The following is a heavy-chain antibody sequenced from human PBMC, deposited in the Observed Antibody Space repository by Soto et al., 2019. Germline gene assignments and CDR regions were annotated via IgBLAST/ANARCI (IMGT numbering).Heavy chain of an antibody. J-gene: IGHJ4*02. Sequence: GASVKVSCKASGYTFTSYDISWVRQATGQGLEWMGWMNPNSGNTGYAQKFQGRVTMTRNTSISTAYMELSSLRSDDTAVYYCARTTVIAVASTYDYWGQGTLVTVSS. V-gene: IGHV1-8*01. D-gene: IGHD6-19*01. CDR2: MNPNSGNT. CDR1: GYTFTSYD. CDR3: ARTTVIAVASTYDY.